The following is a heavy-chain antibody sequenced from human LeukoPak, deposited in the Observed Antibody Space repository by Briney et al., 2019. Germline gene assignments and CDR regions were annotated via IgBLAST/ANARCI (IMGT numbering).Heavy chain of an antibody. J-gene: IGHJ4*02. Sequence: ASVKVSCKVSGYTLTELSMHWVRQAPGKGLEWMGGFDPGDGETIYAQKFQGRVTMTEDTSTDTAYMELSSLRSEDTAVYYCATFPAQYSSSWYYFDYWGQGTLVTVSS. CDR3: ATFPAQYSSSWYYFDY. CDR1: GYTLTELS. D-gene: IGHD6-13*01. CDR2: FDPGDGET. V-gene: IGHV1-24*01.